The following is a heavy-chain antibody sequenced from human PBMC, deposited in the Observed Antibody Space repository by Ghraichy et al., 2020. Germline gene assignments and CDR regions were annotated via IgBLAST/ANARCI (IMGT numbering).Heavy chain of an antibody. CDR2: ISSDNFYK. D-gene: IGHD1-26*01. J-gene: IGHJ6*02. V-gene: IGHV3-21*01. Sequence: GGSLRLSCAASGFSFSSYSMNWVRRAPGKGLEWVASISSDNFYKYHADSVKGRFSISRENSRNTLYLHMTSLRAEDTALYYCARDSFQGNGRYWDGKDVWGHGTAVTVSS. CDR3: ARDSFQGNGRYWDGKDV. CDR1: GFSFSSYS.